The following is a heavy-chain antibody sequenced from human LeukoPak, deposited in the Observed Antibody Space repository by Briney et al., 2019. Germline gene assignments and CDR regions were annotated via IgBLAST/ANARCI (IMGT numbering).Heavy chain of an antibody. CDR2: ISAYNGNT. CDR3: ARGSYGSSWRGAFDI. V-gene: IGHV1-18*01. D-gene: IGHD6-13*01. CDR1: GYTFTIYG. Sequence: ASVKVSCKASGYTFTIYGISWVRQAPGQGLEWMGWISAYNGNTNYAQKLQGRVTMTTDTSTSTAYMELRSLRSDDTAVYYCARGSYGSSWRGAFDIWGQGTMVTVSS. J-gene: IGHJ3*02.